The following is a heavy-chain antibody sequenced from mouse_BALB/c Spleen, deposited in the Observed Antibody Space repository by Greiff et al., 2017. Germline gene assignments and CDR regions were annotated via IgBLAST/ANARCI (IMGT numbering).Heavy chain of an antibody. V-gene: IGHV1-69*01. Sequence: VQLQQPGAELVMPGASVKMSCKASGYTFTDYWMHWVKQRPGQGLEWIGAIDTSDSYTSYNQKFKGKATLTVDESSSTAYMQLSSLTSEDSAVYYCARSSYYGSSYDYFDYWGQGTTLTVSS. CDR1: GYTFTDYW. D-gene: IGHD1-1*01. J-gene: IGHJ2*01. CDR3: ARSSYYGSSYDYFDY. CDR2: IDTSDSYT.